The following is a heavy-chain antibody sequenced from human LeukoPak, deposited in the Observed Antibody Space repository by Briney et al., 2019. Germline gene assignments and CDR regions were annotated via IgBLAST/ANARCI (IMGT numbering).Heavy chain of an antibody. Sequence: KTSETLSLTCTVSGGSISSYYWSWIRQPPGKGLEWIGYIYYSGSTNYNPSLKSRVTISVDTSKNQFSLKLSSVTAAGTAVYYCARLGDGYPHRAFDIWGQGTMVTVSS. CDR3: ARLGDGYPHRAFDI. J-gene: IGHJ3*02. CDR1: GGSISSYY. D-gene: IGHD5-12*01. V-gene: IGHV4-59*08. CDR2: IYYSGST.